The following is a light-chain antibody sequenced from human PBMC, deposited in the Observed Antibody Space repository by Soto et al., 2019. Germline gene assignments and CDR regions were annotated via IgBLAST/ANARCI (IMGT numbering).Light chain of an antibody. CDR3: QQYGSSPTWT. Sequence: LTQSPGTLSLSPGERATLSCRARQSVSSNYLAWYQQKPAQAPRLLIYGASTRASGIPDRFSGSGSGTDFTVTISRLEPEDSAVYYCQQYGSSPTWTFGQGTNVDLK. V-gene: IGKV3-20*01. CDR2: GAS. CDR1: QSVSSNY. J-gene: IGKJ1*01.